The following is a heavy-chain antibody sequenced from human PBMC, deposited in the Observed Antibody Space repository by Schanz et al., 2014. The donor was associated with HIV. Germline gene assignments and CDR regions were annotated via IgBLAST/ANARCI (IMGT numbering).Heavy chain of an antibody. D-gene: IGHD4-4*01. V-gene: IGHV3-33*01. Sequence: QVQLVESGGGVVQPGGSLRLSCVASGFAFGIYGMHWVRQAPGKGLEWVAVIWNDGSNTFYADSVKGRFTISRDNSKKTVFLQMNNLRAEDTAVYYCARDRLHPGNGMDVWGQGTTVTVSS. CDR1: GFAFGIYG. CDR2: IWNDGSNT. J-gene: IGHJ6*02. CDR3: ARDRLHPGNGMDV.